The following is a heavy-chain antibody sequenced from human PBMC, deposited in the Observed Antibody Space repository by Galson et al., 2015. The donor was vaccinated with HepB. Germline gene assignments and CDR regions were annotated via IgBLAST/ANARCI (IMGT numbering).Heavy chain of an antibody. CDR1: GFTFSSYW. D-gene: IGHD5-24*01. CDR3: AREGGRDGYTIPRSFDY. J-gene: IGHJ4*02. Sequence: SLRLSCAASGFTFSSYWMHWVRQAPGKGLVWVSRINSDGSSTSYADSVKGRFTISRDNAKNTLYLQMNSLRAEDTAVYYCAREGGRDGYTIPRSFDYWGQGTLVTVSS. CDR2: INSDGSST. V-gene: IGHV3-74*01.